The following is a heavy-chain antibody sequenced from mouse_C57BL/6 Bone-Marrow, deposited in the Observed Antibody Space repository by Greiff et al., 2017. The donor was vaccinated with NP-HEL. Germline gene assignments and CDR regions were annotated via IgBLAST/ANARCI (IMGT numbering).Heavy chain of an antibody. J-gene: IGHJ4*01. Sequence: QVQLKESGAELVKPGASVKISCKASGYAFSSYWMNWVKERPGKGLEWIGQIYPGDGDTKYNGKFKGKATLTADKSSSTAYMQVSSLTSEDSAVYFCARGDYGSSRVGYAVDYGGQGTSVTVSS. CDR1: GYAFSSYW. CDR2: IYPGDGDT. V-gene: IGHV1-80*01. D-gene: IGHD1-1*01. CDR3: ARGDYGSSRVGYAVDY.